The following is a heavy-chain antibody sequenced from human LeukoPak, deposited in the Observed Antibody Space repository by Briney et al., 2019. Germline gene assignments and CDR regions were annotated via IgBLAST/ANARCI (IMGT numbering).Heavy chain of an antibody. CDR2: IYYSGST. CDR3: ARHIAVAGTGGAFDI. V-gene: IGHV4-59*08. D-gene: IGHD6-19*01. J-gene: IGHJ3*02. Sequence: SETLSLTWTVSGGSISIYYCSCIREPPGKGLEWIGYIYYSGSTNYNPSLKSRVTISLDTSKNHYSLKLSYVNAADTAVYYCARHIAVAGTGGAFDIWGQGTMVTVSS. CDR1: GGSISIYY.